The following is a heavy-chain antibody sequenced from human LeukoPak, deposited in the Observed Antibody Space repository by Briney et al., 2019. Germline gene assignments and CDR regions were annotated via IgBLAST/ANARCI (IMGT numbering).Heavy chain of an antibody. CDR3: ARAPRLRAQSDDDY. J-gene: IGHJ4*02. CDR2: ISSSSSYI. CDR1: GFTFSSYS. V-gene: IGHV3-21*01. Sequence: PGGSLRLSCAASGFTFSSYSMNWVRQAPGKGLEWVSSISSSSSYIYYADSVKGRFTISRDNAKNSLNLQMNSLRAEDTAVYYCARAPRLRAQSDDDYWGQGTLVTVSS. D-gene: IGHD4-17*01.